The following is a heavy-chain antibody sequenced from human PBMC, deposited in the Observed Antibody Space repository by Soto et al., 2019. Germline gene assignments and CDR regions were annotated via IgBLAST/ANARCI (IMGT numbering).Heavy chain of an antibody. CDR1: GFTVSRNY. CDR2: IYSGGST. CDR3: ARIANGPDSSAYYSA. Sequence: EVQLVESGGGLVQPGGSLRLSCAASGFTVSRNYMTWVRQAPGKGLEWVSVIYSGGSTYYADSVKGRFTISRDNYKNTLYLQMNSLSAEDTAVYYCARIANGPDSSAYYSAWGQGTLVTVSS. V-gene: IGHV3-66*01. D-gene: IGHD3-22*01. J-gene: IGHJ4*02.